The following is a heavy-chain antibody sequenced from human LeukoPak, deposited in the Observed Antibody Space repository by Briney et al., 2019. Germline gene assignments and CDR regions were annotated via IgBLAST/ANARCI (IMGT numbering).Heavy chain of an antibody. D-gene: IGHD3-10*01. CDR2: ISAYDGNT. V-gene: IGHV1-18*01. CDR1: GYIFTTYG. J-gene: IGHJ4*02. Sequence: ASVKVSCKASGYIFTTYGITWVRQAPGQGLEWMGWISAYDGNTNSAQKFQGRVTVTTDTSTSTAYMELRSLRSDDTAVYYCARDGYGSGKGYFDYWGQGTLVTVSS. CDR3: ARDGYGSGKGYFDY.